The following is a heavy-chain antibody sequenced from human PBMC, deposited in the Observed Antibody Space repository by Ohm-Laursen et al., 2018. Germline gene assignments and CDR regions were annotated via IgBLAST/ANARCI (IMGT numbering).Heavy chain of an antibody. CDR1: GGSISSGGYY. Sequence: SQTLSLTCTVSGGSISSGGYYWSWIRQHPGKGLEWIGYIYYSGSTYYNPSLKSRVTISGDTYKNQFSLKLSSVTAADTAVYYCARVRYCSSTSCYKADYVWGSPFDYWGQGTLVTVSS. V-gene: IGHV4-31*03. J-gene: IGHJ4*02. D-gene: IGHD2-2*02. CDR2: IYYSGST. CDR3: ARVRYCSSTSCYKADYVWGSPFDY.